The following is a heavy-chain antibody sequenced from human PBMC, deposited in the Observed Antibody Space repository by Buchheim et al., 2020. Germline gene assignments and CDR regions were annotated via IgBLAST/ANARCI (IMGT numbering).Heavy chain of an antibody. V-gene: IGHV4-34*01. CDR2: IYYSGST. CDR1: GGSFSGYY. D-gene: IGHD2-8*01. CDR3: ARLDCTNGVCYWGFDY. J-gene: IGHJ4*02. Sequence: QVQLQQWGAGLLKPSETLSLTCAVNGGSFSGYYWSWIRQPPGKGLEWIGYIYYSGSTYYNPSLKSRVTISVDTSKNQFSLNLTSVTAADTAVYYCARLDCTNGVCYWGFDYWGQGTL.